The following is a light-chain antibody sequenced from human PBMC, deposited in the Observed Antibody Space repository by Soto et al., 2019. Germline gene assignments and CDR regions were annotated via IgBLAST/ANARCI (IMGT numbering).Light chain of an antibody. J-gene: IGLJ2*01. CDR3: SSYTTINTVI. V-gene: IGLV2-14*01. CDR2: DVS. Sequence: QSALTQPASVSGSPGQSITISCTGTSSDIGAYNYVSWFQQHPGKAPKLMIHDVSNRPSGVSNRFSGSKSGNTASLTISGFQAEDEADYYCSSYTTINTVIFGGGTQLTVL. CDR1: SSDIGAYNY.